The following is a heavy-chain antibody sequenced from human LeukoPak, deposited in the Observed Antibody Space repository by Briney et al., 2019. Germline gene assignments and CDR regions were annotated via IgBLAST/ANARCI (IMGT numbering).Heavy chain of an antibody. CDR2: IYTSGST. CDR3: ARDEAAGIVGATPGDY. V-gene: IGHV4-4*07. Sequence: SETLSLTCTVSGGSISSYYWSWIRQPAGKGLEWVGGIYTSGSTNYNPSLKGRFTMSVDKSKNQFSLKMSSVTAADTAVYYCARDEAAGIVGATPGDYWGQGTLVTVSP. D-gene: IGHD1-26*01. J-gene: IGHJ4*02. CDR1: GGSISSYY.